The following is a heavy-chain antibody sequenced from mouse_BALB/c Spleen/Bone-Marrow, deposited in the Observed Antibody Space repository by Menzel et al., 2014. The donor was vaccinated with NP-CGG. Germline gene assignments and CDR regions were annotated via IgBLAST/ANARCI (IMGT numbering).Heavy chain of an antibody. CDR3: ARDRNNDIHWYLDV. D-gene: IGHD2-12*01. J-gene: IGHJ1*01. Sequence: EVKLVESGGGLVQPGGSLRLSCATSVFTFSDYYMSWVRQPPGKALEWLGFIRNKAKGYTTEYIPSVTGRFTISRDNSQSTLYLQMNTLRAEDSATHYCARDRNNDIHWYLDVWGAGTTVTVSS. CDR1: VFTFSDYY. CDR2: IRNKAKGYTT. V-gene: IGHV7-3*02.